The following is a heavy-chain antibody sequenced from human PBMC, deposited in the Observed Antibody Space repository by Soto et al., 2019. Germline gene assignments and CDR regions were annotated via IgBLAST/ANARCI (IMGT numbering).Heavy chain of an antibody. J-gene: IGHJ5*02. Sequence: AGGSLRLSCAASGFTFSSYAMSWVRQAPGKGLEWVSAISGSGGSTYYADSVKGRFTISRDNSKNTLYLQMNSLRAEDTAVYYCVKVAGYRSTLNWFDPWGQGTLVTVSS. CDR2: ISGSGGST. CDR1: GFTFSSYA. CDR3: VKVAGYRSTLNWFDP. V-gene: IGHV3-23*01. D-gene: IGHD6-19*01.